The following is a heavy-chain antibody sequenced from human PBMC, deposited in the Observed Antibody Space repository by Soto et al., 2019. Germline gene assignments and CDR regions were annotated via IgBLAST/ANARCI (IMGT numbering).Heavy chain of an antibody. V-gene: IGHV1-2*04. CDR1: GYTFTSYG. Sequence: ASVKVSCKASGYTFTSYGISWVRQAPGQGLEWMGWINPNSGGTNYAQKFQGWVTMTRDTSISTAYMELSRLRSDDTAVYYCARDTAASRYNWNDVIYYYYGMDVWGQGTTVTVSS. CDR2: INPNSGGT. D-gene: IGHD1-1*01. J-gene: IGHJ6*02. CDR3: ARDTAASRYNWNDVIYYYYGMDV.